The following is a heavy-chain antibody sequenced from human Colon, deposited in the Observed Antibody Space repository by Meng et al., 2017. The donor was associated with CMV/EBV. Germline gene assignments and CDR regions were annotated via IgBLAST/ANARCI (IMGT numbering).Heavy chain of an antibody. CDR1: GYTFTGYW. J-gene: IGHJ4*02. Sequence: QVQLVQSGVEVKKPGPPVNLSCKASGYTFTGYWMHWVRQAPGQGLEWMGRIKPSTGDTNYAQNFQGRVTVTRDTSISTVYMEVNSLTSDDTAVYYCTREGFDYWGQGALVTVSS. CDR3: TREGFDY. V-gene: IGHV1-2*06. CDR2: IKPSTGDT.